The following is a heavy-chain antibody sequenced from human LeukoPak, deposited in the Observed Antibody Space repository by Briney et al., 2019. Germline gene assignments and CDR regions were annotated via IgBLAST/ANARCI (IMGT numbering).Heavy chain of an antibody. Sequence: ASVKVSCKASGSTFSSYDINWVRQAAGQGLEWMGWMNPKTGNTAYAQKFQGRVTMTRNTSIDTAYMELSSLRSEDSAMYYCARVFGGHEIGFWGQGTQVTVSS. D-gene: IGHD5-12*01. J-gene: IGHJ4*02. CDR1: GSTFSSYD. V-gene: IGHV1-8*01. CDR3: ARVFGGHEIGF. CDR2: MNPKTGNT.